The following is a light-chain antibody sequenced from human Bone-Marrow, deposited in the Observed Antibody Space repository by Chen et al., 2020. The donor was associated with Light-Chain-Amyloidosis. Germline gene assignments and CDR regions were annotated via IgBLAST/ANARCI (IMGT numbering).Light chain of an antibody. CDR1: SSDVGVYNY. Sequence: QSALTQPPSASGSPGQSVAISCTGTSSDVGVYNYVSWYQQHPGKAPKLMIYEVSKRPSGVPGRFSGSKSGNTASLTVSGLQAEDEADYYCSSLAGSDNPLLFGGGTKLTVL. V-gene: IGLV2-8*01. CDR2: EVS. J-gene: IGLJ3*02. CDR3: SSLAGSDNPLL.